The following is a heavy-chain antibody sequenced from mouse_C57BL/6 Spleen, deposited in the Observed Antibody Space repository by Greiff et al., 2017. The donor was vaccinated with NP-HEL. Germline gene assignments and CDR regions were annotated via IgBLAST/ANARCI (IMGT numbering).Heavy chain of an antibody. CDR3: TREATTVVAFDY. CDR2: IDPETGGT. D-gene: IGHD1-1*01. CDR1: GYTFTDYE. V-gene: IGHV1-15*01. J-gene: IGHJ2*01. Sequence: QVQLQQSGAELVRPGASVTLSCKASGYTFTDYEMHWVKQTPVHGLEWIGAIDPETGGTAYNQKFKGKAILTADKSSSTAYMELRSLTSEDSAVYYCTREATTVVAFDYWGQGTTLTVSS.